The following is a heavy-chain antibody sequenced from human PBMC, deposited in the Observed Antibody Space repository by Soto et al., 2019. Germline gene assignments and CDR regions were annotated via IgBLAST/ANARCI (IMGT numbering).Heavy chain of an antibody. CDR1: GGSISSYY. Sequence: SETLSLTCTVSGGSISSYYWSWIRQPPGKGLEWIGDIYYSGSTNNNPSLKSRVTISVDTSKNQFSLKLSSGTAADTAVYYCARASRGKYGYSSYFDYSGQGTLVTV. CDR3: ARASRGKYGYSSYFDY. V-gene: IGHV4-59*01. CDR2: IYYSGST. J-gene: IGHJ4*02. D-gene: IGHD3-16*01.